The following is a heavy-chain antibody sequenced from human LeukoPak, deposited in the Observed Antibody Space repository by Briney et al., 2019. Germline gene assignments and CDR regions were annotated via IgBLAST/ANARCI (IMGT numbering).Heavy chain of an antibody. V-gene: IGHV3-23*01. J-gene: IGHJ4*02. CDR2: ISGSGGRT. CDR1: GFTFSSFA. D-gene: IGHD3-22*01. CDR3: AKKTHYYDSTRYYDY. Sequence: GGSLRLSCAASGFTFSSFAMSWVRQAPGKGLEWVSAISGSGGRTYSADSVKGRFTISRDKSRKTLYLQMNSLRAEDMAVYYCAKKTHYYDSTRYYDYWGQGTLVTVSS.